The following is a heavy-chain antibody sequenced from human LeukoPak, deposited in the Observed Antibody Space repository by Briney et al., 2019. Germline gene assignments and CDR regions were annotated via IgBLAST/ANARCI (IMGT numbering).Heavy chain of an antibody. J-gene: IGHJ4*02. Sequence: GGSLRLSCAASGFTFSTYALKWVPQAPGKGLECVSAISDSGGAIYYADSVKGRFTMSRDNSKSSLFLQMNSLRAEDTAVYYCARIGSAAFTDYWGQGTLVTVSS. CDR3: ARIGSAAFTDY. V-gene: IGHV3-23*01. CDR2: ISDSGGAI. CDR1: GFTFSTYA. D-gene: IGHD3-3*02.